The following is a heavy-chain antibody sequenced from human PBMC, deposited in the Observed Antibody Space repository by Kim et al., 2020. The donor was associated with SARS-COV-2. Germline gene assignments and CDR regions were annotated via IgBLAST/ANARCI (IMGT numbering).Heavy chain of an antibody. Sequence: SETLSLTCAVYGGSFSGYYWSWIRQPPGKGLEWIGEINHSGSTNYNPSLKSRVTISVDTSKNQFSLKLSSVTAADTAVYYCARGPSNVISDILTGLSRWGQGTLVTVSS. D-gene: IGHD3-9*01. CDR3: ARGPSNVISDILTGLSR. CDR2: INHSGST. CDR1: GGSFSGYY. J-gene: IGHJ4*02. V-gene: IGHV4-34*01.